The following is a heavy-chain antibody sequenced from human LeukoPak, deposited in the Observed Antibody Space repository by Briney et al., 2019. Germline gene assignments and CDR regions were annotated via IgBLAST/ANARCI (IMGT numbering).Heavy chain of an antibody. CDR3: VRRGDASSGWGDHDY. J-gene: IGHJ4*02. D-gene: IGHD6-19*01. Sequence: GGSLRLSSAASGFTFNRNAISWVRRAPGKGLGWVSTIGGSGDKTFYADSVKGRFTISRDNSKNMLHLQMSSLTGEDTALYYCVRRGDASSGWGDHDYWGQGALVTVSS. CDR1: GFTFNRNA. CDR2: IGGSGDKT. V-gene: IGHV3-23*01.